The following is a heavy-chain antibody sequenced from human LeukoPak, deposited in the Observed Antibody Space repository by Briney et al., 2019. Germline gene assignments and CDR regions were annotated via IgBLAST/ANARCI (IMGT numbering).Heavy chain of an antibody. CDR3: ARDFNYYGSGSFPDY. CDR2: INPNSGGT. J-gene: IGHJ4*02. Sequence: ASVKVSCKASGYTFTSYDINWVRQATGQGLEWMGWINPNSGGTNYAQKFQGRVTMTRDTSISTAYMELSRLRSDDTAVYYCARDFNYYGSGSFPDYWGQGTLVTVSS. V-gene: IGHV1-2*02. D-gene: IGHD3-10*01. CDR1: GYTFTSYD.